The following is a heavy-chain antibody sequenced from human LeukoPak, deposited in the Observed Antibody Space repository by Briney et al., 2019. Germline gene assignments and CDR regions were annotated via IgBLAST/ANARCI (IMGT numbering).Heavy chain of an antibody. J-gene: IGHJ5*02. CDR3: ARARNLERGPYNWFDP. CDR1: GFTFSSYS. D-gene: IGHD5-24*01. Sequence: PGGSLRLSCAASGFTFSSYSMNWVRQAPGKGLEWVSSISSSSSYIYYADSVKGRFTISRDNAKNSLYLQMNSLRAEDTAVYYCARARNLERGPYNWFDPWGQGTLVTVSS. V-gene: IGHV3-21*01. CDR2: ISSSSSYI.